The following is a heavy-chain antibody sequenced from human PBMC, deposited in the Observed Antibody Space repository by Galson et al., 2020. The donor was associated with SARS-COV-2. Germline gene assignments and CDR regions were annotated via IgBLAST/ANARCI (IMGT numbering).Heavy chain of an antibody. D-gene: IGHD3-9*01. CDR2: IHTTGNT. Sequence: SETLSLTCTVSGASIDSGRYYWSWIRQHPGKGLEWIGYIHTTGNTYYIPSLESRISISIDTSKNQFSLEVSSVTAADTAVYYCARETYEVVSGYYYYFDSWGPGTLVTVSS. J-gene: IGHJ4*02. CDR1: GASIDSGRYY. CDR3: ARETYEVVSGYYYYFDS. V-gene: IGHV4-31*03.